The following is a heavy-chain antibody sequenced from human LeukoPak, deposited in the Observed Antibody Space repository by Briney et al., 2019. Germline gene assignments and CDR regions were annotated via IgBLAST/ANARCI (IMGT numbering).Heavy chain of an antibody. V-gene: IGHV3-30*01. CDR3: ARDLSVITFEWHHWYFDL. CDR2: ISDDGTKQ. D-gene: IGHD3-3*01. Sequence: GGSLRLSCAASGFRFSIYSLHWVRRAPGKGLEWVARISDDGTKQYYADSVRGRFTSFRDNSENTLYLQMDSLRADDTAVYYCARDLSVITFEWHHWYFDLWGRGTLLTVSS. CDR1: GFRFSIYS. J-gene: IGHJ2*01.